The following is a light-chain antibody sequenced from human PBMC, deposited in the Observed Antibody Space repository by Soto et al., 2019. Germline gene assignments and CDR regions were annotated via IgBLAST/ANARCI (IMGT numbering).Light chain of an antibody. CDR3: QSQDRSLRASV. CDR2: VDD. CDR1: TSNIGRNT. J-gene: IGLJ3*02. Sequence: QSVPTQPPSASGTPGQRVTISCSGSTSNIGRNTVNWYQQLPGTAPKLLIKVDDQRPSGVPDRFSGSRSGTSASLAISGLQSEDEAEYYCQSQDRSLRASVFGVGTQLTVL. V-gene: IGLV1-44*01.